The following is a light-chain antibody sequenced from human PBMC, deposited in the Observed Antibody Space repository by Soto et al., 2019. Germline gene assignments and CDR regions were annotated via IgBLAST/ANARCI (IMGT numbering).Light chain of an antibody. CDR1: QSVSSY. CDR2: AAS. V-gene: IGKV3-11*01. Sequence: DIVLTQSPATLSFSPGERATLSCRASQSVSSYLAWYQHKPGQAPRLLIYAASNRATGVPARFSGSGTGTAFTLTISSLEPEDFAFYYCQQCSSWPLTFGGGTKVEIK. J-gene: IGKJ4*01. CDR3: QQCSSWPLT.